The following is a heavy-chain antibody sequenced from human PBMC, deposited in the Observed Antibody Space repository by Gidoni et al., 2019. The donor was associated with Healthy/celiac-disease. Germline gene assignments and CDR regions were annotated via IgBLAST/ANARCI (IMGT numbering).Heavy chain of an antibody. CDR3: ARVKSAAGTLGYFDY. CDR2: IYYSGST. Sequence: QVQLQESGPGLVKPSETLSLTCTVSGGSISSYYWSWIRQPPGKGLEWIGYIYYSGSTNYNPSLKSRVTISVDTSKNQFSLKLSSVTAADTAVYYCARVKSAAGTLGYFDYWGQGTLVTVSS. CDR1: GGSISSYY. V-gene: IGHV4-59*01. D-gene: IGHD6-13*01. J-gene: IGHJ4*02.